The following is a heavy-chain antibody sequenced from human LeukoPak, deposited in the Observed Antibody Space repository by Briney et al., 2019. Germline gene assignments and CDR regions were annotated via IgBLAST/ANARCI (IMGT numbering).Heavy chain of an antibody. CDR3: ASYVWGSYRYMGWFDP. Sequence: PSETLSLTCTVSGGSISSYYWSWIRQPPGKGLEWIGYIYYSGSTNYNPSLKSRVTISVDTSKNQFSLKLSSVTAADTAVYYCASYVWGSYRYMGWFDPWGQGTLVTVSS. CDR2: IYYSGST. D-gene: IGHD3-16*02. J-gene: IGHJ5*02. CDR1: GGSISSYY. V-gene: IGHV4-59*01.